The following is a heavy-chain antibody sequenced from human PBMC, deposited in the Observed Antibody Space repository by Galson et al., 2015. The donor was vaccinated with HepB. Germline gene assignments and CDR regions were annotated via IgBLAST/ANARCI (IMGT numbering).Heavy chain of an antibody. D-gene: IGHD3-16*01. CDR1: GFTFSSYW. CDR3: ARALGLPGSDH. CDR2: IKHDGSEK. V-gene: IGHV3-7*03. J-gene: IGHJ4*02. Sequence: SLRLSCAASGFTFSSYWMSWVRQAPGKGLEWVANIKHDGSEKYYLDSVKGRFTISRDSAKTSLYLQMNSLRAEDTALYYCARALGLPGSDHWGQGTLVTVSS.